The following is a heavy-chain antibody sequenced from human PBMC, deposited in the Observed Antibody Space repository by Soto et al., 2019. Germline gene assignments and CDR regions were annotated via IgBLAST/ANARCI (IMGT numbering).Heavy chain of an antibody. Sequence: EVQLLESGGGLVQPGGTLRLSCAASGFTFSSYDMSWVRQAPGKGLEWVSANSGSGVGTFYAESVKGRFTISRDNSKNTLYVQMNSLRVEDTAIYYCAKEDDAWTNGYFDLWGQGTMVTVSS. D-gene: IGHD2-8*01. CDR1: GFTFSSYD. CDR2: NSGSGVGT. CDR3: AKEDDAWTNGYFDL. J-gene: IGHJ3*01. V-gene: IGHV3-23*01.